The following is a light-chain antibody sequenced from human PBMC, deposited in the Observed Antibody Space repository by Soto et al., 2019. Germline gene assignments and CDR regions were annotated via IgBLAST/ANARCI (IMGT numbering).Light chain of an antibody. J-gene: IGKJ3*01. Sequence: DIQLTQSPSFLSASVGDRVTITCRASQGISSSLAWYQQRPGKAPRLLIYAACTLQSGVPSRFSGSGSGTEFTLTISRLQPEDFAAYYCQQNNSYPRTFGHGTIVDVK. V-gene: IGKV1-9*01. CDR3: QQNNSYPRT. CDR2: AAC. CDR1: QGISSS.